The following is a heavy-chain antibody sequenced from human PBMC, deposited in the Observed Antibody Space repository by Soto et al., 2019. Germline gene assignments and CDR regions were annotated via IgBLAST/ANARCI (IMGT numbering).Heavy chain of an antibody. CDR3: AKDSERITIFGVVSIPATYYYGMDV. J-gene: IGHJ6*02. V-gene: IGHV3-30*18. Sequence: GGSLRLSCAASGFTFSSYGMHWVRQAPGKGLEWVAVISYDGSNKYYADSVKGRFTISRDNSKNTLYLQMNSLRAEDTAVYYCAKDSERITIFGVVSIPATYYYGMDVWGQGTTVTVSS. D-gene: IGHD3-3*01. CDR1: GFTFSSYG. CDR2: ISYDGSNK.